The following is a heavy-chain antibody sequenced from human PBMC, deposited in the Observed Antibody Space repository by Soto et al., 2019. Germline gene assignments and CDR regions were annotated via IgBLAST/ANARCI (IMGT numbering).Heavy chain of an antibody. Sequence: SETLSLTCAVSGGSISSGGYSWSWIRQPPGKGLEWIGYIYHSGSTYYNPSLKSRVTISVDRSKNQFSLKLSSVTAADTAVYYCARDNWNYGLDYWGQGTLVTAPQ. D-gene: IGHD1-7*01. V-gene: IGHV4-30-2*01. CDR2: IYHSGST. CDR1: GGSISSGGYS. CDR3: ARDNWNYGLDY. J-gene: IGHJ4*02.